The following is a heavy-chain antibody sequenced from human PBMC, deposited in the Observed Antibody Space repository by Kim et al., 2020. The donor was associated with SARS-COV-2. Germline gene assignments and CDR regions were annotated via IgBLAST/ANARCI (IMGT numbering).Heavy chain of an antibody. CDR3: ASRTVRGAADY. J-gene: IGHJ4*02. CDR2: IYYSGST. CDR1: GGSISSSSYY. D-gene: IGHD3-10*01. Sequence: SETLSLTCTVPGGSISSSSYYWGWIRQPPGKGLEWIGSIYYSGSTYYNPSLKSRVTISVDTSKNQFSLKLSSVTAADTAVYYCASRTVRGAADYWGQGTLVTVSS. V-gene: IGHV4-39*01.